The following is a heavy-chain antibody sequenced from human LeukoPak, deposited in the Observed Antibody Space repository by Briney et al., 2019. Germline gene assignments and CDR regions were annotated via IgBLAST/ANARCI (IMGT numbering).Heavy chain of an antibody. V-gene: IGHV3-23*01. D-gene: IGHD2-15*01. J-gene: IGHJ4*02. Sequence: GGSLRLSCAAFGFSFSTYAMTWVRQAPGKGLEWVSTITNSGGSTYYADSVKGRFTISRDNSKNSLYLQMNSLRAEDTAVYYCAKETGYCSGGSCYGVVDWGQGTLVTVSS. CDR1: GFSFSTYA. CDR2: ITNSGGST. CDR3: AKETGYCSGGSCYGVVD.